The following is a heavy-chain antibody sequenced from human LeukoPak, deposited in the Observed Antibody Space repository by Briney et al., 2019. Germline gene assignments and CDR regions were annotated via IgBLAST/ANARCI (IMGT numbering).Heavy chain of an antibody. V-gene: IGHV3-7*03. CDR3: ARLWSGYYLDAFDI. J-gene: IGHJ3*02. Sequence: GGSLRLSCAASGFTFSSYWMSWVRQAPGKGLEWVANIKQDGSEKYYVDSVKGRFTISRDNAKNSLYLQVNSLRAEDTAVYYCARLWSGYYLDAFDIWGQGTMVTVSS. D-gene: IGHD3/OR15-3a*01. CDR2: IKQDGSEK. CDR1: GFTFSSYW.